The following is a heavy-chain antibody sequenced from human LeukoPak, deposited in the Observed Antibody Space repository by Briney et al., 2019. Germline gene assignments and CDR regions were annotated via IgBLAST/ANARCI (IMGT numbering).Heavy chain of an antibody. CDR3: ARDGGVSIFGVVQNWFDP. Sequence: GGSLRLSCAASGFTFSSYAMRWVRQAPGKGLEYVSAISSNGGSTYYANSVKGRFTISRDNSKNTLYLQMSSLRAEDMAVYYCARDGGVSIFGVVQNWFDPWGQGTLVTVSS. CDR1: GFTFSSYA. V-gene: IGHV3-64*01. CDR2: ISSNGGST. D-gene: IGHD3-3*01. J-gene: IGHJ5*02.